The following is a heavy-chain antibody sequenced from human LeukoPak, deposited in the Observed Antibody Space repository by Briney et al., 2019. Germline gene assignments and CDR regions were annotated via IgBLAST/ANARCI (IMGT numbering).Heavy chain of an antibody. CDR2: IYYSGST. V-gene: IGHV4-31*03. CDR3: ARGSMIANNWFDP. J-gene: IGHJ5*02. Sequence: SETLSLTCTVSGGSISSGCYYWSWIRQHPGKGLEGIGYIYYSGSTYYNPSLKSRFTISVDTSKNQFSLKLSSVTAADTAVYYCARGSMIANNWFDPWGQGTLVTVSS. D-gene: IGHD3-22*01. CDR1: GGSISSGCYY.